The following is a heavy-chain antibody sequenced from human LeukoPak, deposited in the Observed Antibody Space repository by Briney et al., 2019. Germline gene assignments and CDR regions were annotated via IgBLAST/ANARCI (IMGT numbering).Heavy chain of an antibody. V-gene: IGHV3-74*01. Sequence: PGGSLRLSCAASGFTFSSYWMHWVRQAPGKGLVWVSRINGDGSRISYADSVKGRFTISRDNSKNTLSLQMNSLRAEDTAVYYCARDGYGNNYMDVWGKGTTVTVSS. J-gene: IGHJ6*03. CDR1: GFTFSSYW. CDR3: ARDGYGNNYMDV. D-gene: IGHD1/OR15-1a*01. CDR2: INGDGSRI.